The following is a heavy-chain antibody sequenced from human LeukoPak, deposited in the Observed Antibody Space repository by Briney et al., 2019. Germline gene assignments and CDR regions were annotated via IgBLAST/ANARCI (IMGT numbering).Heavy chain of an antibody. CDR3: ARGMQQWLDLYYYYYYMDV. Sequence: ASVKVSCKASGYTFTDYYIHWVRQAPGQGLEWMGWINPNSGGTNYAQKSQGRVTMTRDTSISTAYMELSSLRSDDTAVYYCARGMQQWLDLYYYYYYMDVWGKGTTVTVSS. D-gene: IGHD6-19*01. CDR1: GYTFTDYY. J-gene: IGHJ6*03. V-gene: IGHV1-2*02. CDR2: INPNSGGT.